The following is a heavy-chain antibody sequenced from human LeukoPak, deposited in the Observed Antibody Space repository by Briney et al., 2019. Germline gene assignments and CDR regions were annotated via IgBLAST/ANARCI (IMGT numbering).Heavy chain of an antibody. Sequence: QSGGSLRLSCAASGFTFNNYGMHWVRQAPGKGLEWVAVISYGGNTKYYGDSVKGRFTISRDNSKNTLDLQMNSLRAEDTAIYYCAKDGNAHAYYFYHTDVWGKGTTVTVSS. CDR2: ISYGGNTK. D-gene: IGHD4-23*01. V-gene: IGHV3-30*06. CDR3: AKDGNAHAYYFYHTDV. CDR1: GFTFNNYG. J-gene: IGHJ6*03.